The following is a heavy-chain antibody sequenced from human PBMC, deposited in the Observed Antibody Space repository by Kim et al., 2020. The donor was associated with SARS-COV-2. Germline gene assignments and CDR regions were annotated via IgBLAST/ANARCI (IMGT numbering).Heavy chain of an antibody. Sequence: GGSLRLSCVASGFSFSDFYMTWVRQAPGKGLEWVANIKEDGTKQNYLDSVKGRFTISRDNAKNSVYLQMNGLRVEDTAMYFCVKDRLYGDSDFDYWGQGTQVLVSS. CDR2: IKEDGTKQ. CDR3: VKDRLYGDSDFDY. J-gene: IGHJ4*02. V-gene: IGHV3-7*05. CDR1: GFSFSDFY. D-gene: IGHD4-17*01.